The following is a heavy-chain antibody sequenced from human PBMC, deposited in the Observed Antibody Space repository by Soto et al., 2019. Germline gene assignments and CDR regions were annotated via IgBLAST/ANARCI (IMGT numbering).Heavy chain of an antibody. V-gene: IGHV4-34*01. CDR2: INHSGST. CDR3: ARSGYYTGDYYGMDV. J-gene: IGHJ6*02. Sequence: TLSLTCAVYGGSFSGYYWSWIRQPPGKGPEWIGEINHSGSTNYNPSLKSRVTISVDTSKNQFSLKLSSVTAADTAVYYCARSGYYTGDYYGMDVWGQGTTVTVSS. CDR1: GGSFSGYY. D-gene: IGHD3-3*01.